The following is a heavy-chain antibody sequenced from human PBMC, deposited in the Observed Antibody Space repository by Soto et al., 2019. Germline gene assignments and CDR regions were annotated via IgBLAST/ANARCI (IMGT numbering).Heavy chain of an antibody. D-gene: IGHD3-10*01. CDR2: IIPLFRKT. Sequence: QVQLVQSGAEVKRPGSSVNVSCKASGDMFRNSAFSWVRQAPGQGLAWMGVIIPLFRKTDVAQKFQGRVNFTADEATSSLYMEVSSLTSEDTAVYYCARARLSNGDPNIYFFYGLDVWGQGTTITVSS. J-gene: IGHJ6*02. CDR1: GDMFRNSA. CDR3: ARARLSNGDPNIYFFYGLDV. V-gene: IGHV1-69*01.